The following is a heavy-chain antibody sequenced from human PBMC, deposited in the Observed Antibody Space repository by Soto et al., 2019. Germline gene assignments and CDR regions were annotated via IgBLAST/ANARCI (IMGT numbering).Heavy chain of an antibody. Sequence: PSETLSLTCTVSGGSISSGDYYWSWIRQPPGKGLEWIGYIYYSGSTYYNPSLKSRVTISVDTSKNQFSLKLSSVTAADTAVYSCARVSTELDTNFDYWGQGTLVTVSS. J-gene: IGHJ4*02. CDR2: IYYSGST. D-gene: IGHD1-7*01. CDR1: GGSISSGDYY. V-gene: IGHV4-30-4*01. CDR3: ARVSTELDTNFDY.